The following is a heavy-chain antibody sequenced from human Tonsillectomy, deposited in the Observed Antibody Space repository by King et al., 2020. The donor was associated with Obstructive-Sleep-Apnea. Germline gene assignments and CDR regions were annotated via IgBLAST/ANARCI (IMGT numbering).Heavy chain of an antibody. D-gene: IGHD3-22*01. CDR1: GGSISSSSYY. J-gene: IGHJ4*02. V-gene: IGHV4-39*07. CDR2: IYYSGST. CDR3: ARSYDSSGYYYEGRPYYFDY. Sequence: QLQESGPGLVKPSETLSLTCTVSGGSISSSSYYWGWIRQPPGKGLEWIGSIYYSGSTYYNPSLKSRVTISVDTSKNQFSLKLSSVTAADTAVYYCARSYDSSGYYYEGRPYYFDYWGQGTLVTVSS.